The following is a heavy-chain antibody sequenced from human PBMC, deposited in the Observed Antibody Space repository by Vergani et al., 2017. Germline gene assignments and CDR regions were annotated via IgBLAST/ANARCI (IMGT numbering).Heavy chain of an antibody. J-gene: IGHJ3*02. D-gene: IGHD4-17*01. Sequence: EVQLVQSGAEVKKPGESMKISCKGSGYNFTNYWIAWVRQMPGKGLEWMGIIYPGDSDTRYSPSFRGQVTISADKSISTAYVQWSSLKASDTAMYYCARWPYVXTDYDLDRDAFDIWGQGTMVTVSS. CDR1: GYNFTNYW. CDR2: IYPGDSDT. V-gene: IGHV5-51*03. CDR3: ARWPYVXTDYDLDRDAFDI.